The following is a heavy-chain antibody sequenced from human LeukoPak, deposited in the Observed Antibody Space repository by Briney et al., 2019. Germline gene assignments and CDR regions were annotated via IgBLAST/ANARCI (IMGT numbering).Heavy chain of an antibody. CDR1: GFTFSSCW. CDR2: INSDGSKT. V-gene: IGHV3-74*01. J-gene: IGHJ4*02. D-gene: IGHD3-3*01. Sequence: PGGSLRLSCAAYGFTFSSCWMYWVRQAPGKGLVWVSRINSDGSKTRYADSVKGRFTISSDNAKNTLYLQMNSLRAEDTAVYYCARRIESYDFWSAYYTPDYWGQGTLATVSS. CDR3: ARRIESYDFWSAYYTPDY.